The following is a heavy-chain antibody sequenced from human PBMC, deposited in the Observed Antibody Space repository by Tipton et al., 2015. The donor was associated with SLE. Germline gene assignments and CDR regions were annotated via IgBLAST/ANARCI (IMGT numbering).Heavy chain of an antibody. J-gene: IGHJ4*02. D-gene: IGHD2-15*01. CDR2: IYTGGRT. Sequence: GSLRLSCAASGFTFTTYGMSWVRHAPGKGLEWVSGIYTGGRTYYADSVKGRFTISRDNSKNTLYLQMNSLRAEDTAVYYCARDLGYCSGGSCGDYWGQGALVTVSS. CDR3: ARDLGYCSGGSCGDY. V-gene: IGHV3-23*03. CDR1: GFTFTTYG.